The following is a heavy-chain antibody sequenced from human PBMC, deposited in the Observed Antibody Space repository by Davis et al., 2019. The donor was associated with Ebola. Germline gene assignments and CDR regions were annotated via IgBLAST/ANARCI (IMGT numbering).Heavy chain of an antibody. CDR3: AREVRVVVITAYYFDY. CDR1: GGSISSSSYY. Sequence: PSETLSLTCTVSGGSISSSSYYWAWIRQPPGKGLEWIGSLYYSGSTYYNPSLKSRVAISVDTSKNQFSLKLSSVTAADTAVYYCAREVRVVVITAYYFDYWGQGNLVTVSS. CDR2: LYYSGST. V-gene: IGHV4-39*07. J-gene: IGHJ4*02. D-gene: IGHD3-22*01.